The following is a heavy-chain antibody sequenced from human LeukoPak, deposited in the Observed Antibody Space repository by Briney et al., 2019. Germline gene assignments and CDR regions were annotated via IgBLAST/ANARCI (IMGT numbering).Heavy chain of an antibody. D-gene: IGHD4-23*01. CDR3: ARNDYGGNSALCYYYMDV. Sequence: SVKVSCKASGGTFSSYAISWVRQAPGQGLEWMGGIIPIFGTANHAQKFQGRVTITTDESTSTAYMELSSLRSEDTAVYYCARNDYGGNSALCYYYMDVWGKGTTVTVSS. V-gene: IGHV1-69*05. J-gene: IGHJ6*03. CDR1: GGTFSSYA. CDR2: IIPIFGTA.